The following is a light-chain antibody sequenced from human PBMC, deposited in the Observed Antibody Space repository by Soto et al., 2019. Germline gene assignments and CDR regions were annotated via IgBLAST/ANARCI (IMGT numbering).Light chain of an antibody. J-gene: IGLJ2*01. Sequence: QSVLTQPPSVSAAPGQKVTISCSGSSSNIGNNYVCWYRQLPGTAPKLLIYDNNKRPSGIPDRFSGSKSGTSATLGITGLQTGDEADYYCGTWDSSLSAVVFGGGTKVTVL. CDR1: SSNIGNNY. V-gene: IGLV1-51*01. CDR3: GTWDSSLSAVV. CDR2: DNN.